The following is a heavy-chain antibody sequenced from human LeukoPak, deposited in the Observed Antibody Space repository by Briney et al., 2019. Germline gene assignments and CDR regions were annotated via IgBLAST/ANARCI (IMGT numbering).Heavy chain of an antibody. Sequence: GASVKVSCKASGYTFTSYYIHWVRQAPGQGLEWMGLINPSGGSPSYAQKFQGRVTMTRDTSISTAYMELSRLRSDDTAVYYCARGAVAGTGDYWGQGTLVTVSS. V-gene: IGHV1-46*01. J-gene: IGHJ4*02. CDR2: INPSGGSP. CDR3: ARGAVAGTGDY. CDR1: GYTFTSYY. D-gene: IGHD6-19*01.